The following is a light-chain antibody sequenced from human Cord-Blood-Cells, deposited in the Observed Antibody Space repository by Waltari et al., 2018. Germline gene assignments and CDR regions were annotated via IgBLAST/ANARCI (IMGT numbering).Light chain of an antibody. J-gene: IGKJ4*01. V-gene: IGKV4-1*01. CDR3: QQYYSTPLT. CDR1: QSVSYSSNNKNY. Sequence: DIVMTQSPDSLAVSLGERAPIHCKSRQSVSYSSNNKNYLAWYQQKPGHPPKLLIYWASTRESGVPDRFSGSGSGTDFTLTISSLQAEDVAVYYCQQYYSTPLTFGGGTKVEIK. CDR2: WAS.